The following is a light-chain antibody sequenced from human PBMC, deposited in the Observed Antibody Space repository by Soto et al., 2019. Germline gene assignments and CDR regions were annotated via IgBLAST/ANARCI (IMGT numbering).Light chain of an antibody. V-gene: IGKV3-11*01. Sequence: EIVLTQSPATLSLSPGERATLSCRASQSVGSSLAWYQQKPGQAPRLLIYDTSNRATGIPARFSGSGSGTDFTLTISSLEPEDFAVYYCQQYNNWPYTFGQGTKLEIK. CDR2: DTS. CDR1: QSVGSS. CDR3: QQYNNWPYT. J-gene: IGKJ2*01.